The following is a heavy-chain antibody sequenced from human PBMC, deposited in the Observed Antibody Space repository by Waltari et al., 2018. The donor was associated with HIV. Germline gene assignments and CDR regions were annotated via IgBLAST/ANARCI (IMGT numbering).Heavy chain of an antibody. V-gene: IGHV1-2*06. J-gene: IGHJ6*02. CDR1: GYTFSGHY. D-gene: IGHD3-10*01. CDR2: IDPDSGLA. Sequence: QVQLVQSGAEVKKPGASVTVSCKASGYTFSGHYIHLVRQPPGQGLEWLGRIDPDSGLANYAQTFQGRVTMTRAKSIGTVYLKLSGLRSDDTALYYCARMYYGSWFTMADYGLDVWGQGTTVTVSS. CDR3: ARMYYGSWFTMADYGLDV.